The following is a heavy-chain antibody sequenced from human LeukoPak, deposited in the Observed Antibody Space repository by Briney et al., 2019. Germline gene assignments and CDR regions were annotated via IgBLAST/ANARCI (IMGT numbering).Heavy chain of an antibody. CDR1: GFTFDDYG. V-gene: IGHV3-20*04. Sequence: GGSLRLSCAASGFTFDDYGMSWVRQAPGEGLEWVSGINWNGGSTVYADSVKGRFTISRDNAKDSLYLQMNSLRAEDTALYYCARGTLKAAATDFDYWGQGTLVTVSS. CDR2: INWNGGST. D-gene: IGHD6-13*01. CDR3: ARGTLKAAATDFDY. J-gene: IGHJ4*02.